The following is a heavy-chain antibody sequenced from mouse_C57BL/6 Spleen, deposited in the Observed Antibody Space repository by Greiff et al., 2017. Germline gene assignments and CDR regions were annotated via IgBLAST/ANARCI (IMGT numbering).Heavy chain of an antibody. CDR2: IRSKSSNYAT. CDR3: VRESDYDEGFAY. CDR1: GFTFNTYA. J-gene: IGHJ3*01. Sequence: GGGLVQPKGSLKLSCAASGFTFNTYAMHWVRQAPGKGLEWVARIRSKSSNYATYYADSVKDRFTSSRDDSQSMLYLQMNNLKTEDTAMYYCVRESDYDEGFAYWGQGTLVTVSA. D-gene: IGHD2-4*01. V-gene: IGHV10-3*01.